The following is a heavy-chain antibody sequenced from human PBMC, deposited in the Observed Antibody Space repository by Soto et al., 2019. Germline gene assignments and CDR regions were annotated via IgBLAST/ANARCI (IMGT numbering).Heavy chain of an antibody. D-gene: IGHD3-10*01. V-gene: IGHV3-33*01. CDR3: ARGPREYWVRGVPSLGPPGVPNYYGMDV. J-gene: IGHJ6*02. Sequence: GGSLRLSCAASGFTFSSYGMHWVRQAPGKGLEWVAVIWYDGSNKYYADSVKGRFTISRDNSKNTLYLQMNSLRAEDTAVYYCARGPREYWVRGVPSLGPPGVPNYYGMDVWGQGTTVTVSS. CDR2: IWYDGSNK. CDR1: GFTFSSYG.